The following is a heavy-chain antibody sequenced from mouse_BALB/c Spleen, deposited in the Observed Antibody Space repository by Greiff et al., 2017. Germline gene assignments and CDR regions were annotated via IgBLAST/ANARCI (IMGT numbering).Heavy chain of an antibody. CDR3: ARPYYYDYDGFAY. D-gene: IGHD2-4*01. V-gene: IGHV5-17*02. Sequence: VMLVESGGGLVQPGGSRKLSCAASGFTFSSFGMHWVRQAPEKGLEWVAYISSGSSTIYYADTVKGRFTISRDNPKNTLFLQMTSLRSEDTAMYYCARPYYYDYDGFAYWGQGTLVTVSA. J-gene: IGHJ3*01. CDR1: GFTFSSFG. CDR2: ISSGSSTI.